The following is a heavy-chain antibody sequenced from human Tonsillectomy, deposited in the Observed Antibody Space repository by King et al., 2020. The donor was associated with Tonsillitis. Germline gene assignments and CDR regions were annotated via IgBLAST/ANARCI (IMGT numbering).Heavy chain of an antibody. D-gene: IGHD2-2*01. V-gene: IGHV3-15*01. J-gene: IGHJ5*02. CDR1: GFTFSYAW. CDR2: IKSKIDGETR. CDR3: TTCCSTSRGYCWAWFDP. Sequence: VQLVESGGGLVKPGGSVRLSCAASGFTFSYAWMSWVRQAPGKGLEWVGRIKSKIDGETRDYAAPVKGRFIISRDDSKNTLYLQMNSLKTEDTAVYYCTTCCSTSRGYCWAWFDPWRQRSLVTVST.